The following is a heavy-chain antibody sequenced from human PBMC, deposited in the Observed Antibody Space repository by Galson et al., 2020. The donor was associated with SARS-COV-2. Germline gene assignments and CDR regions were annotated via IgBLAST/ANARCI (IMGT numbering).Heavy chain of an antibody. Sequence: GESLKISCAASGFTVSSNYMSWVRQAPGTGLEWVSVIYSGGSTYYADSVKGRFTISRDNSKNTLYLQMNSLRAEDTAVYYCARGGVWYQLLHRAFDIWGQGTMVTVSS. V-gene: IGHV3-53*01. CDR1: GFTVSSNY. CDR2: IYSGGST. J-gene: IGHJ3*02. CDR3: ARGGVWYQLLHRAFDI. D-gene: IGHD2-2*01.